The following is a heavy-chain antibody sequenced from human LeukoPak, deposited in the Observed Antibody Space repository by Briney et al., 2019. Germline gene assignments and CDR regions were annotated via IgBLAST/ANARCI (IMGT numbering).Heavy chain of an antibody. J-gene: IGHJ3*02. CDR3: ARKGRITTVRGDDAFDI. Sequence: ASVKVSCNASGYTFINYGISWVRQAPGQGLEWMGWISGNNGDTNLAQKLQGRVTMTTATSTSTAYKELRSLRSDDTAVYYCARKGRITTVRGDDAFDIWGQGTMVTVSS. CDR1: GYTFINYG. CDR2: ISGNNGDT. V-gene: IGHV1-18*01. D-gene: IGHD3-10*01.